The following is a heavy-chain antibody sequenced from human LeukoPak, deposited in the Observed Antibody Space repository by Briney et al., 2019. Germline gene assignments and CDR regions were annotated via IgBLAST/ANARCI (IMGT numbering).Heavy chain of an antibody. J-gene: IGHJ4*02. CDR1: GGTFSSYA. V-gene: IGHV1-69*13. CDR3: ARDETGFEQQLVD. D-gene: IGHD6-13*01. CDR2: IIPIFGTA. Sequence: SVKVSCKPTGGTFSSYAINWVREAPGQVLEWIGGIIPIFGTANYAQKFQGRVTITADESTSTAYMELSSLRSEDTAVYYCARDETGFEQQLVDWGQGTLVTVSS.